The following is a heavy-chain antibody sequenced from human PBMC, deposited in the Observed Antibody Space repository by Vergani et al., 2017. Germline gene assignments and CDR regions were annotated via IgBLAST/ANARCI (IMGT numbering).Heavy chain of an antibody. J-gene: IGHJ4*02. V-gene: IGHV1-69*13. Sequence: QVQLVQSGAEVKKPGSSVKVSCKASGGTFSSYAISCVRQAPGQGLEWMGRIIPIFGTANYAQKFQGRVTITADESTSTAYMELSSLRSEDTAVYYGARADYGHLLATVSYIDYWGQGTLVTVSS. CDR2: IIPIFGTA. D-gene: IGHD4-17*01. CDR3: ARADYGHLLATVSYIDY. CDR1: GGTFSSYA.